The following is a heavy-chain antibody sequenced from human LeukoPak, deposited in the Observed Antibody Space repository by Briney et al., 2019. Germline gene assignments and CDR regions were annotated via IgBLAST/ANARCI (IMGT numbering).Heavy chain of an antibody. CDR1: GYTFTSYD. CDR2: MIPNSGNT. CDR3: ARGLPPPPWGAVAGIDDY. J-gene: IGHJ4*02. Sequence: ASVKVSCKASGYTFTSYDINWVRQATGQGLEWMGWMIPNSGNTGYAQKFQGRVTMTRNTSISTAYMELSSLRSEDTAVYYCARGLPPPPWGAVAGIDDYWGQGTLVTVSS. D-gene: IGHD6-19*01. V-gene: IGHV1-8*01.